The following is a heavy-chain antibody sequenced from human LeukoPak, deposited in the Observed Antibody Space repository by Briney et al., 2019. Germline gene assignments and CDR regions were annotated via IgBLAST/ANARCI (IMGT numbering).Heavy chain of an antibody. V-gene: IGHV1-69*13. CDR3: ARVHRLTPIYGLDV. Sequence: ASVKVSCKASGGTFSSYAISWVRQAPGQGLEWMGGIIPIFGTANYAQKFQGRVTITADESTSTAYMELSSLRSEGTAVYYCARVHRLTPIYGLDVWGQGTTVIVSS. CDR1: GGTFSSYA. D-gene: IGHD1-1*01. CDR2: IIPIFGTA. J-gene: IGHJ6*02.